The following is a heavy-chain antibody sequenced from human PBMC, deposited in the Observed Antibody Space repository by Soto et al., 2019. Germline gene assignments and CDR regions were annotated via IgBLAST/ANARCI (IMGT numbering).Heavy chain of an antibody. J-gene: IGHJ4*02. D-gene: IGHD2-21*02. V-gene: IGHV3-30*04. CDR1: QFTFISYA. CDR3: AKDSIPVTAILTYYFDY. CDR2: ISYDGSNK. Sequence: QVQLVESGGGVVQPGRSLRLSCAASQFTFISYAIHWVRQAPGKGLEWVALISYDGSNKYYADSVKGRFTISRDNSKNTLYLQMNSLRAEDTAVYYCAKDSIPVTAILTYYFDYWGQGTLVTVSS.